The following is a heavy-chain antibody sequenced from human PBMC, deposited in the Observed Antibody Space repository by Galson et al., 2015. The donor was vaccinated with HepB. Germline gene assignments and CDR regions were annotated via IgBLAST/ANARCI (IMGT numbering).Heavy chain of an antibody. CDR2: ISYDGSNK. CDR1: GFTFSSYA. D-gene: IGHD5-18*01. CDR3: ARDKARIQLWWGFDY. V-gene: IGHV3-30-3*01. Sequence: SLRLSCAASGFTFSSYAMHWVRQAPGKGLEWVAVISYDGSNKYYADSVKGRFTISRDNSKNTLYLQMNSLRAEDTAVYYCARDKARIQLWWGFDYWGQGTLVTVSS. J-gene: IGHJ4*02.